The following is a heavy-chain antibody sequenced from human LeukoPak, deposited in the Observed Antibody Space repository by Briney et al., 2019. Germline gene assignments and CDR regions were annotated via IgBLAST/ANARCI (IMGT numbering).Heavy chain of an antibody. V-gene: IGHV3-23*01. J-gene: IGHJ6*03. D-gene: IGHD6-19*01. Sequence: GGSLRLSCAASGFTFSSQAMSWVRQAPGKGLEWVSAISGGGGSTYYADSVKGRFTISRDNSKNTLYLQMNSLRAEDTAVYYCAKHGWSYDYYYYMDVWGKGTTVTVSS. CDR1: GFTFSSQA. CDR3: AKHGWSYDYYYYMDV. CDR2: ISGGGGST.